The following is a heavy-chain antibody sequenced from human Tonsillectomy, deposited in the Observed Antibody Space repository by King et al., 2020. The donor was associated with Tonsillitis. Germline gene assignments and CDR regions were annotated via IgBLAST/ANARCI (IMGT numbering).Heavy chain of an antibody. V-gene: IGHV3-7*03. CDR3: VKGYGGSED. D-gene: IGHD3-16*01. J-gene: IGHJ4*02. CDR1: GFTFSNQW. CDR2: IKQDGSEK. Sequence: EVQLVESGGGLVQPGGSLTLSCAVSGFTFSNQWMSWVRQAPTKGLEWVANIKQDGSEKYYVDSVKGRFTISRNNAKNSLYLQMNSLRAEDTAVYYCVKGYGGSEDWGQGTLVTVSS.